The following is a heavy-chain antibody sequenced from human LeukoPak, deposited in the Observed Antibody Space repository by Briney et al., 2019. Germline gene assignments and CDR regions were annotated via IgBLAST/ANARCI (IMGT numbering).Heavy chain of an antibody. CDR1: GFTVSSNY. Sequence: GGSLRLSCAASGFTVSSNYMSWVRQAPGKGLEWVGFIRSKAYGGTTEYAASVKGRFTISRDDSKSIAYLQMNSLKTEDTAVYYCTSDITIFGVVINDYWGQGTLVTVSS. D-gene: IGHD3-3*01. J-gene: IGHJ4*02. CDR2: IRSKAYGGTT. V-gene: IGHV3-49*04. CDR3: TSDITIFGVVINDY.